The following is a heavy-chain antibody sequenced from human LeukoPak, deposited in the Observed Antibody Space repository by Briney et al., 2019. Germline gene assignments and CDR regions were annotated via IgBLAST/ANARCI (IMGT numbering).Heavy chain of an antibody. J-gene: IGHJ4*02. D-gene: IGHD5-12*01. CDR3: ARGPSGYHNT. CDR2: IDYSGGDT. CDR1: GFTLRSYE. V-gene: IGHV3-66*01. Sequence: GGSLRLACTASGFTLRSYEMRWVRQAPGKGLEWVSSIDYSGGDTHYADSVKGRFTISRDNSKNTLYLQMNSLRAEDTAVYYCARGPSGYHNTGGQGTLVTVSS.